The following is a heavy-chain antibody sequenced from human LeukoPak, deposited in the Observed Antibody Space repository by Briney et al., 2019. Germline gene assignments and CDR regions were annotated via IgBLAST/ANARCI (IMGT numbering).Heavy chain of an antibody. CDR3: ARSSYYYDSFDS. V-gene: IGHV4-59*08. CDR2: IYYSGST. Sequence: SETLSLTCTVPGGSISSYYWHWVRHPPGKGLEWIGYIYYSGSTDYNPSLKSRVTISVDTSKNQCSLYLSSVTAADTAHYSCARSSYYYDSFDSWGQGNLVTVSS. CDR1: GGSISSYY. D-gene: IGHD3-22*01. J-gene: IGHJ4*02.